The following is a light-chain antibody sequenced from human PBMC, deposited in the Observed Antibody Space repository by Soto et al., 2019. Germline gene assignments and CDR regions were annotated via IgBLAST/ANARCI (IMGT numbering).Light chain of an antibody. CDR2: ANN. CDR1: NSNIGADYD. J-gene: IGLJ3*02. Sequence: QSVLTQPPSVSGAPGQRVTISCTGTNSNIGADYDVHWYQHLPGTAPKLLLYANNNRPSGVPDRFSGSRSGPSASLAITGLQADDEADYFCQSYNTSRSGWVFGGGTKLTVL. CDR3: QSYNTSRSGWV. V-gene: IGLV1-40*01.